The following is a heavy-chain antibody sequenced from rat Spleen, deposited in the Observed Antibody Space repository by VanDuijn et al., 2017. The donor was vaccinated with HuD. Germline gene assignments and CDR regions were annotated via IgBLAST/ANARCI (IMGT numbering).Heavy chain of an antibody. Sequence: EVQLVESGGGLVQPGGSLKLSCAALGFTFSNYYMALVRQAPTKGLEWVASISTGGGNTYYRDSVKGRFTISRDNAKSTLYLQMDSLRSEDTATYYCARQGNNYGRLDYWGQGVMVTVSS. CDR2: ISTGGGNT. J-gene: IGHJ2*01. CDR1: GFTFSNYY. CDR3: ARQGNNYGRLDY. V-gene: IGHV5-25*01. D-gene: IGHD1-10*01.